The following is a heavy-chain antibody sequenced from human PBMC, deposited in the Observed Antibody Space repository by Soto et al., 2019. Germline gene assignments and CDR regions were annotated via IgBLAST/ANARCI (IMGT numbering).Heavy chain of an antibody. V-gene: IGHV1-18*01. D-gene: IGHD6-13*01. J-gene: IGHJ4*02. CDR3: ARSIAAAVALDS. Sequence: QVQLVQSGAEVKKPGASVTVSCKDSGYTFSSYGISWVRQAPGQGLEWMGWISAYNGNTNYAQKLQGRVTMTTDTSTRTAYMEVRSLRSDDTAVYYCARSIAAAVALDSWGQGTLVTVSS. CDR2: ISAYNGNT. CDR1: GYTFSSYG.